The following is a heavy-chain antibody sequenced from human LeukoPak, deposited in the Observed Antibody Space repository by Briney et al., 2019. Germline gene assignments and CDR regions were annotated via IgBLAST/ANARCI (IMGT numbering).Heavy chain of an antibody. CDR3: AKASGLWWDFGY. D-gene: IGHD2-21*01. Sequence: GGSLRLSCAASGFTFSSYGMHWVRQAPGKGLEWVAFIRYDGSNKYYADSVKGRFTISRDNSENTLYLQMNSLTAEDTAVYYCAKASGLWWDFGYWGQGTLVTASS. J-gene: IGHJ4*02. V-gene: IGHV3-30*02. CDR1: GFTFSSYG. CDR2: IRYDGSNK.